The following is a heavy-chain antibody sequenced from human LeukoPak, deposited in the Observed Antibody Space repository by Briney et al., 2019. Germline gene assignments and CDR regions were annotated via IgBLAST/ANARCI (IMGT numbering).Heavy chain of an antibody. D-gene: IGHD6-19*01. CDR3: ARDVSVGTSGWYY. V-gene: IGHV3-7*01. Sequence: GGSLRLSCEASGFTFSSYWMSWVRQAPGKGLEWVANIKQDGSEKYYVDSVKGRFTISRDNAKNSLYLQMNSLRAEDTAVYYCARDVSVGTSGWYYWGQGTLVTVSS. CDR2: IKQDGSEK. J-gene: IGHJ4*02. CDR1: GFTFSSYW.